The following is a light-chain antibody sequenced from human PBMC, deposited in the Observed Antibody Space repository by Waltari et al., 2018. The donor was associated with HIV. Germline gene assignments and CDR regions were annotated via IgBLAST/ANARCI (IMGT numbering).Light chain of an antibody. Sequence: EIVLTPSPATLSLSPGERATLSCRASQTVSSFLAWYQQTPGQAPRLLISDASNRATGIPARFSGSGSGTDFTLTISSLEPEDFAVYYCQQRSDWPLTFGGGTKVEIK. CDR1: QTVSSF. CDR2: DAS. CDR3: QQRSDWPLT. V-gene: IGKV3-11*01. J-gene: IGKJ4*01.